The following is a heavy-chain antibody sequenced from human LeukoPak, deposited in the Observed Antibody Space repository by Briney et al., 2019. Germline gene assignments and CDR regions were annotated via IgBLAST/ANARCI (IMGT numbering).Heavy chain of an antibody. CDR2: ISSSSSNI. V-gene: IGHV3-11*04. D-gene: IGHD5-18*01. CDR1: GFTFSDYY. J-gene: IGHJ6*03. Sequence: AGGSLRLSCAASGFTFSDYYMSWIRQAPGKGLEWVSSISSSSSNIYYADSVKGRFTISRDNAKNSLYLQMNSLRVEDTAIYYCTRVVTSYYYMDVWGKGTTVTVSS. CDR3: TRVVTSYYYMDV.